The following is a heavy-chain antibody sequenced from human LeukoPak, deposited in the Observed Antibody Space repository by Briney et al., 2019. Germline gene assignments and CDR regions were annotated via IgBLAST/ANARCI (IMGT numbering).Heavy chain of an antibody. Sequence: QPGRSLRLSCAASGFTFSSYGMHWVRQAPGKGLEWVAVIWYDGSNKYYADSVKGRFTISRDNSKNTLYLQMNSLRAEDTAVYYCARDSSTGFGELLFDYWGQGTLVTVSS. CDR3: ARDSSTGFGELLFDY. CDR2: IWYDGSNK. D-gene: IGHD3-10*01. CDR1: GFTFSSYG. V-gene: IGHV3-30*19. J-gene: IGHJ4*02.